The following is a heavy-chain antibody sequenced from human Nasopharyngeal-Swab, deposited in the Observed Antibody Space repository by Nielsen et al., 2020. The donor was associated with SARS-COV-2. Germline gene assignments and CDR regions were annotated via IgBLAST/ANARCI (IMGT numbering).Heavy chain of an antibody. Sequence: ASVKVSCKASGYTFTELSMHWVRQAPGKGLEWMGGFDPEDGEAIYAQKFQGRVTMTGDTSTDTAYMELSSLRSEDTAVYYCATIVVVTAKEAFDIWGQGTMVTVSS. CDR2: FDPEDGEA. J-gene: IGHJ3*02. CDR3: ATIVVVTAKEAFDI. D-gene: IGHD2-21*02. CDR1: GYTFTELS. V-gene: IGHV1-24*01.